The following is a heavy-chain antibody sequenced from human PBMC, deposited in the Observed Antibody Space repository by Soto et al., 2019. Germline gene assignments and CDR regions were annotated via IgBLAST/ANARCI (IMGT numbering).Heavy chain of an antibody. CDR3: ARRARPDFYYMDV. J-gene: IGHJ6*03. Sequence: EVQLAESGGGLAQPGGSLRLSCAASGFTLSGYAMDWVRQAPGKGLEYVSGISSNGVGTYYANSVQGRFTISRDNSKNSVQIQMGSLRPEDMAVYYCARRARPDFYYMDVWGKGTTVTASS. V-gene: IGHV3-64*01. CDR1: GFTLSGYA. CDR2: ISSNGVGT. D-gene: IGHD6-6*01.